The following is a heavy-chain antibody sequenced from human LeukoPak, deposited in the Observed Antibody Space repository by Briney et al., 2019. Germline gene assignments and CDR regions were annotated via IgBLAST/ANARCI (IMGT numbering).Heavy chain of an antibody. D-gene: IGHD4-23*01. CDR2: INHSGST. J-gene: IGHJ4*02. V-gene: IGHV4-34*01. CDR3: ARRRGGNSPDY. CDR1: GGSFSGYY. Sequence: SETLSLTCAVYGGSFSGYYWSWIRQPPGKGLEWIGEINHSGSTNYNPSLKSRVTISVDTYKNQFSLKLSSVTAADTAVYYCARRRGGNSPDYWGQGTLVTVSS.